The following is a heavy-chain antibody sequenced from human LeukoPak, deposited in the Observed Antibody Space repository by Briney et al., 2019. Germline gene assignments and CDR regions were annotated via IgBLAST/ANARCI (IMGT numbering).Heavy chain of an antibody. CDR2: IYYSGST. CDR3: AREIMSEGSSWYYFDY. CDR1: GGSISSHY. D-gene: IGHD6-13*01. Sequence: SETLSLTCTVSGGSISSHYWSWIRQPPGKGLEWIGYIYYSGSTNYNPSLKSRVTISVDTSKNQFSLKLSSVTAADTAVYYCAREIMSEGSSWYYFDYWGQGTLVTVSS. V-gene: IGHV4-59*11. J-gene: IGHJ4*02.